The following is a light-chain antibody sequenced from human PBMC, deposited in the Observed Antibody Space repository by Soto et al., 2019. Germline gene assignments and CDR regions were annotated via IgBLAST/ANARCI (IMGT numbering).Light chain of an antibody. Sequence: QSALTQPASVSGSPGQSITISCTGSSSDVGGYKYVSWYQQHPGKAPKLMIYDVSSRPSGVSNRFSGSKSGNTASLTISGLQAEEEADYYCNSFSSSSTLVFGTGTKLTVL. J-gene: IGLJ1*01. CDR2: DVS. CDR3: NSFSSSSTLV. V-gene: IGLV2-14*01. CDR1: SSDVGGYKY.